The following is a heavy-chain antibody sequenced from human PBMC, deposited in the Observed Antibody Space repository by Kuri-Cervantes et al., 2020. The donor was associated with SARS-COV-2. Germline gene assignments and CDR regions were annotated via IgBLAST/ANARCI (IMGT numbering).Heavy chain of an antibody. CDR1: GGSFSGYY. CDR2: INHSGST. Sequence: GSLRLSCAVYGGSFSGYYWSWIRQPPGKGLEWIGEINHSGSTNYNPSLKSRVTISVDTSKNQFSLKLSSVTAADTAVYYCARGRVRYSSSWYDYFQHWGQGTLVTVSS. D-gene: IGHD6-13*01. J-gene: IGHJ1*01. V-gene: IGHV4-34*01. CDR3: ARGRVRYSSSWYDYFQH.